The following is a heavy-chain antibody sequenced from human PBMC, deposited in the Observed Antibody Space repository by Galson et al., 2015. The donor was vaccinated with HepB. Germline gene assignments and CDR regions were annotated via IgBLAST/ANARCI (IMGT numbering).Heavy chain of an antibody. CDR2: ISPNGDDT. D-gene: IGHD3-22*01. CDR3: AKPSIVLVTDYFDY. Sequence: SLRLSCAASGFTFSNYAVNWVRQPPGKGLEWVSAISPNGDDTYYADSVKGRFTISRDNSKNTLYLQMSSLRVEDTAIYYCAKPSIVLVTDYFDYWGQGTLVTVSS. CDR1: GFTFSNYA. J-gene: IGHJ4*02. V-gene: IGHV3-23*01.